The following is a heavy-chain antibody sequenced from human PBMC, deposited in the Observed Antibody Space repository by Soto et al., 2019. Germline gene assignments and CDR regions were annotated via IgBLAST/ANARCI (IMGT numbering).Heavy chain of an antibody. J-gene: IGHJ4*02. CDR3: AKLTVNTAVEY. CDR2: ISWNSGSI. D-gene: IGHD4-17*01. CDR1: GFTFDDYA. V-gene: IGHV3-9*01. Sequence: GGSLRLSCAASGFTFDDYAMHWVRQAPGKGLEWVSGISWNSGSIGYADSVKGRFTISRDNAKNSLYLQMNSLRAEDTALYYCAKLTVNTAVEYWGQGTRVTVSS.